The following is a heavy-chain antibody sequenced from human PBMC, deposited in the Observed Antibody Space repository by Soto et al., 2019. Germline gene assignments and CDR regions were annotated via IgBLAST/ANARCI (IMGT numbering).Heavy chain of an antibody. Sequence: QVQLQESGPGLVKPSETLSLTCTVSGGSISSYYWSWIRQPPGKGLEWIGFIYYSGSTNYNPSLKSRVTISVDTSQNQFALKLSSVTAADTAVYYWARGVGYDMGADAFDIWGQGTMVTVSS. D-gene: IGHD5-12*01. J-gene: IGHJ3*02. CDR1: GGSISSYY. V-gene: IGHV4-59*01. CDR3: ARGVGYDMGADAFDI. CDR2: IYYSGST.